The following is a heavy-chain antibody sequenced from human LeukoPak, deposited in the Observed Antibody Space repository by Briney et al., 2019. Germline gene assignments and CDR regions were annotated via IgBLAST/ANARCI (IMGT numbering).Heavy chain of an antibody. CDR2: ISSSGVRT. CDR1: GFTFSSYA. V-gene: IGHV3-23*01. D-gene: IGHD3-3*01. J-gene: IGHJ4*02. Sequence: GGSLRLSCAASGFTFSSYAMSWVRQAPGKGLEWVSAISSSGVRTYYADSVKGRFTISRDNSNNRLYMQMNSLRAEDTAVYYCAKAFVLDYWGQGTLVTVSS. CDR3: AKAFVLDY.